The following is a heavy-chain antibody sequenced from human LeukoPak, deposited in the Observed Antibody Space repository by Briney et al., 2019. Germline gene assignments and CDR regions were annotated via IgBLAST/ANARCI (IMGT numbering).Heavy chain of an antibody. CDR2: INQDGSEK. Sequence: GGSLRLSCATSGFNFNTKWMTWVRQAPGKGLAWVANINQDGSEKYHGDSVKGRFIISRDNAKRSLYLEMSSLRAEDTAVYYCADPPSDFWGRGTLVAVSS. V-gene: IGHV3-7*01. CDR1: GFNFNTKW. CDR3: ADPPSDF. J-gene: IGHJ4*02.